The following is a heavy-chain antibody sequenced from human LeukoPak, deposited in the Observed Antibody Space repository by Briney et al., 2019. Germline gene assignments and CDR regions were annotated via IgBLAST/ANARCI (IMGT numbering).Heavy chain of an antibody. Sequence: TXYXMHWVRQAPGQGLEWMGIINPSGGSTSYAQKFQGRATMTRDTSTSTVYMELSSLRSEDTAVYYCARHPNTAMVTYYYYGMDVWGQGTTVTVSS. J-gene: IGHJ6*02. CDR1: TXYX. D-gene: IGHD5-18*01. CDR3: ARHPNTAMVTYYYYGMDV. V-gene: IGHV1-46*01. CDR2: INPSGGST.